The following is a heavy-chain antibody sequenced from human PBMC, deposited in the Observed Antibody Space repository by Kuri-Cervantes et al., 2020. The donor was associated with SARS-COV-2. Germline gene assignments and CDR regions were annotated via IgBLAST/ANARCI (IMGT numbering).Heavy chain of an antibody. J-gene: IGHJ6*03. CDR1: GFTVSSNY. CDR2: IYSGGST. D-gene: IGHD2-2*02. CDR3: ARGKDIVVVPAAIRYYYYYYMDV. V-gene: IGHV3-53*05. Sequence: GESLKISCAASGFTVSSNYMSWVRQAPGKGLEWVSVIYSGGSTYCADSVKGRFTISRDNSKNTLYLQMNSLRAEDTAVYYCARGKDIVVVPAAIRYYYYYYMDVWGKGTTVTVSS.